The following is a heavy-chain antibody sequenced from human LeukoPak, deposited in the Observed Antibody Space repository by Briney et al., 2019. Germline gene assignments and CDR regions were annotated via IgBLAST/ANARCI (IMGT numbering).Heavy chain of an antibody. D-gene: IGHD5-24*01. J-gene: IGHJ4*02. CDR2: IHYSGST. Sequence: SETLSLTCTVSGDSVSRGPYYWTWIRQPPGKGPEWIGYIHYSGSTNYNPSLKSRVTISLDTSKNQFSLKLSSVTAADTAVYYCATLDGYNGFWGQGTLVTVSS. CDR3: ATLDGYNGF. V-gene: IGHV4-61*01. CDR1: GDSVSRGPYY.